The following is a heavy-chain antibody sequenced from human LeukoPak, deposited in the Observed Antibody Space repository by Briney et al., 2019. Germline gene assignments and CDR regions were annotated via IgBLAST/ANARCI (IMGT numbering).Heavy chain of an antibody. CDR1: GFTFSSFA. D-gene: IGHD2-2*01. Sequence: PGGSLRLSCAASGFTFSSFAMSWVRQAPGKELEWVSAISGSGGSTYYADSVKGRFTISRDNSKNTLFLQMNSLRAEDTAVYYCAKDRSCTGSSCNVGSWGQGTMVTVSS. V-gene: IGHV3-23*01. CDR3: AKDRSCTGSSCNVGS. CDR2: ISGSGGST. J-gene: IGHJ3*01.